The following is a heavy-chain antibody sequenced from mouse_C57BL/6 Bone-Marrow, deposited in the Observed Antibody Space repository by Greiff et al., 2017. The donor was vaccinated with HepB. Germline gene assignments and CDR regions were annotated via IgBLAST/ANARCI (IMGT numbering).Heavy chain of an antibody. Sequence: QVQLQQPGAELVKPGASVKLSCKASGYTFTSYWMQWVKQRPGQGLEWIGEIDPSDSYTNYNQKFKGKATLTVDTSSSTAYMQLRRLTSEDSAVYYCARERGYDWGYAMDYWGQGTSVTVSS. CDR3: ARERGYDWGYAMDY. V-gene: IGHV1-50*01. D-gene: IGHD2-2*01. CDR2: IDPSDSYT. CDR1: GYTFTSYW. J-gene: IGHJ4*01.